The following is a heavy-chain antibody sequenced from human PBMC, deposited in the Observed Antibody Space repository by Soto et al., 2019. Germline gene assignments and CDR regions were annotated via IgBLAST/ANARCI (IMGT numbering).Heavy chain of an antibody. CDR3: ARDYGVTYYDFWSGYLSGMDV. J-gene: IGHJ6*02. V-gene: IGHV1-2*02. CDR2: INPNSGGT. CDR1: GYTFTGYY. Sequence: ASVKVSCKASGYTFTGYYMHWVRQAPGQGLEWMGWINPNSGGTNYAQKFQGRLTMTRDTSISTAYMELSRLRSDDTAVYYCARDYGVTYYDFWSGYLSGMDVWGQGTTVTVSS. D-gene: IGHD3-3*01.